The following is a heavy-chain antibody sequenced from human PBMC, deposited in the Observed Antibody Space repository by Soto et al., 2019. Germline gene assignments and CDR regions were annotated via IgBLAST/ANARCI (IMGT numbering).Heavy chain of an antibody. D-gene: IGHD3-10*01. CDR3: ARVGSYHSTAFDV. Sequence: QVQLQESGPGLVEPSQTLSLTCTVSGGSISSGSYYWSRIRPHPGKGLEWIGNIYYSGSTHYKPSLKSRVTIAVDTSKNQFTLKLSSVTAADTAVYYCARVGSYHSTAFDVWGQGTMVTVSS. J-gene: IGHJ3*01. V-gene: IGHV4-31*03. CDR2: IYYSGST. CDR1: GGSISSGSYY.